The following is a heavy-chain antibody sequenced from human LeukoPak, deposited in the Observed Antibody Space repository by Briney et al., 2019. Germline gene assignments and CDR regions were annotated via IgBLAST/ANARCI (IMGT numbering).Heavy chain of an antibody. J-gene: IGHJ4*02. Sequence: GGSLRLSCAASGFTFDDYTMHGVRHAPGKGLEWVSLISWEGGSTYYADSVKGRFTISRDNSKNSLYLQMNSLRTEDTALYYCAKGAIVVVPAAYFDYWGQGTLVTVSS. V-gene: IGHV3-43*01. CDR1: GFTFDDYT. D-gene: IGHD2-2*01. CDR3: AKGAIVVVPAAYFDY. CDR2: ISWEGGST.